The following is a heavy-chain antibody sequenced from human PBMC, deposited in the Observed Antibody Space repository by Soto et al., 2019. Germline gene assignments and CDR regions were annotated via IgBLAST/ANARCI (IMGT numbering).Heavy chain of an antibody. D-gene: IGHD1-1*01. Sequence: GASVKVSCKASGGTFSSYAISWVRQAPGQGLEWMGGIIPIFGTANYAQKFQGRVTITADESTSTAYMELSSLRSEDTAVYYCARSRGGTGKGYYYYGMDVWGQGTTVTVSS. V-gene: IGHV1-69*13. CDR1: GGTFSSYA. J-gene: IGHJ6*02. CDR3: ARSRGGTGKGYYYYGMDV. CDR2: IIPIFGTA.